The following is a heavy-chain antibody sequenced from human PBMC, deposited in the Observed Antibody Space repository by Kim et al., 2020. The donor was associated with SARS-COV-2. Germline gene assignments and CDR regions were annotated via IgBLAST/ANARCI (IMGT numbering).Heavy chain of an antibody. V-gene: IGHV4-59*01. CDR3: ARVGDRDSRYFDPQYFDL. CDR1: GGSISTYY. Sequence: SETLSLTCTVSGGSISTYYWSWIRQPPGKGLEWIGYIYYSGNTNYNPSLTSRVTISIDTSKNQLSLKLRSVTAADTAVYYCARVGDRDSRYFDPQYFDLWGRGTLVTVSS. J-gene: IGHJ2*01. CDR2: IYYSGNT. D-gene: IGHD3-9*01.